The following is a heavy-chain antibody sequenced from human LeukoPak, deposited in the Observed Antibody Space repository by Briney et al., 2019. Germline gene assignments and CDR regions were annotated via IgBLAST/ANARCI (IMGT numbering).Heavy chain of an antibody. D-gene: IGHD3-3*01. CDR1: GFTFDDYA. Sequence: PGGALRLSCAASGFTFDDYAMHWVRQAPGKGLEWVSGISWNSGSIGYADSVKGRFTISRDNAKNSLYLQMNSLRAEDTALYYCAKDMALPGPRKYYDFWSGYYLGMDVWGQGTTVIVSS. V-gene: IGHV3-9*01. CDR3: AKDMALPGPRKYYDFWSGYYLGMDV. CDR2: ISWNSGSI. J-gene: IGHJ6*02.